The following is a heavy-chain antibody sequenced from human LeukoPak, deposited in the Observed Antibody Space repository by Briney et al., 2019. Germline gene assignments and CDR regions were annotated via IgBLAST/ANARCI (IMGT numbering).Heavy chain of an antibody. D-gene: IGHD2-2*01. CDR1: GGSFSGYY. J-gene: IGHJ4*02. Sequence: SETLSLTCAVYGGSFSGYYWSWIRQPPGKGLEWIGEINYSGSTNYNPSLKSRVTISVDTSKNQFPLKLSSVTAADTAVYYCARTTTPAATVEAYFDYWGQGTLVTVSS. CDR3: ARTTTPAATVEAYFDY. CDR2: INYSGST. V-gene: IGHV4-34*01.